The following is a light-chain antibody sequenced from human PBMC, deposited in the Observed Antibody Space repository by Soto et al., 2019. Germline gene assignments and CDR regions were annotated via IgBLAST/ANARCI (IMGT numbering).Light chain of an antibody. Sequence: QSVLTQPPSVSGAPGQRVTISCTGSSSNIGAGSDVHWYQQLPGTAPKLLIYVNDRRPSGVPDRFSGSKSGTSASLAITGLQAEDAADYYCQSYDSSLNVEVFGGGTKLTVL. CDR3: QSYDSSLNVEV. CDR2: VND. CDR1: SSNIGAGSD. J-gene: IGLJ3*02. V-gene: IGLV1-40*01.